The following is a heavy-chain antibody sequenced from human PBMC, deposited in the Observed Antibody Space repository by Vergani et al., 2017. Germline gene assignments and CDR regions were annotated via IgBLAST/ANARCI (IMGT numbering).Heavy chain of an antibody. J-gene: IGHJ6*02. D-gene: IGHD2-15*01. CDR3: ARVPRGYCSGGSCYPHYYYYYGMDV. Sequence: QVQLQESGPGLVKPSETLSLTCTVSGGSISSYYWSWIRQPPGKGLEWIGYIYYSGSTNYNPSLKRRVTIPVDTSKNQFSLKLSSVTAADTAVYYCARVPRGYCSGGSCYPHYYYYYGMDVWGQGTTVTVSS. CDR1: GGSISSYY. CDR2: IYYSGST. V-gene: IGHV4-59*01.